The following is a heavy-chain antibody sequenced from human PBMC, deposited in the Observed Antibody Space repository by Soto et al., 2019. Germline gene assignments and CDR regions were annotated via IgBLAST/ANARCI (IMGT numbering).Heavy chain of an antibody. CDR1: GFTFSSYG. Sequence: GGSLRLSCAASGFTFSSYGMHWVRQAPGKGLEWVAVIWYDGSNKYYADSVKGRFTISRDNSKNTLYLQMNSLRAEDTAVYYCARLDCSGGSCYSWDLYYYGMDVWGQGTTVTVSS. D-gene: IGHD2-15*01. J-gene: IGHJ6*02. CDR3: ARLDCSGGSCYSWDLYYYGMDV. V-gene: IGHV3-33*01. CDR2: IWYDGSNK.